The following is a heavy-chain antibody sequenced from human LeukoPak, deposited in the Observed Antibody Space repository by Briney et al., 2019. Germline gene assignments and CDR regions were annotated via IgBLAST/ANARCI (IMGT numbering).Heavy chain of an antibody. CDR2: ISGSGGST. D-gene: IGHD3-10*01. J-gene: IGHJ4*02. V-gene: IGHV3-23*01. CDR3: ARDSYGSGSLDY. CDR1: GFTFSSYA. Sequence: GGSLRLSCAASGFTFSSYAMSWVRQAPGKGLEWVSAISGSGGSTYYADSVKGRFTISRDNSKNTLYMQMNSLRAEDTAVYYCARDSYGSGSLDYWGQGPLVTVSS.